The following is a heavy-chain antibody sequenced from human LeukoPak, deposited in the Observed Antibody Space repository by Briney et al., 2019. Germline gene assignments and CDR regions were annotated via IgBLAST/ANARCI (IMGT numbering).Heavy chain of an antibody. CDR3: ARVGYCSGGSCYRGYYYGMDV. V-gene: IGHV4-59*12. CDR1: GGSISSYY. D-gene: IGHD2-15*01. CDR2: IYYSGST. Sequence: HPSETLSLTCTVSGGSISSYYWSWIRQPPGKGLEWIGYIYYSGSTNYNPSLKSRVTISVDTSKNQFSLKLSSVTAADTAVYYCARVGYCSGGSCYRGYYYGMDVWGQGTTVTVSS. J-gene: IGHJ6*02.